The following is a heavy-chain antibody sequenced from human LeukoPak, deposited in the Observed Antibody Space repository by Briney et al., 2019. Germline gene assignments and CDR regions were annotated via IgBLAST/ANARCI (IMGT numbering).Heavy chain of an antibody. Sequence: PGGSLRLSCAASEFDFSSHAMHWVRQAPGKGLVWVSQISPDGSGTVYADSVRGRFTISRDNAKNTLYLQMNSLRAEDTAVYYCTTSVFGVSPWGQGTLVTVSS. CDR3: TTSVFGVSP. J-gene: IGHJ4*02. CDR2: ISPDGSGT. D-gene: IGHD3-3*01. V-gene: IGHV3-74*01. CDR1: EFDFSSHA.